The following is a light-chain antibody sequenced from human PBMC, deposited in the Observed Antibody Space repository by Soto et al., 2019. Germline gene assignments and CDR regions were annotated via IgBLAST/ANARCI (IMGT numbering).Light chain of an antibody. J-gene: IGLJ1*01. Sequence: QSALTQPPSASGSPGQSVTITCTGTTSDVAGYNYISWYQQLPGKAPKLLIYQVTIRPSGISNRFSGSKSGNTASLTISGLQAADEADYYCTTFSTSTSLYVFGTGTKLTVL. V-gene: IGLV2-14*01. CDR1: TSDVAGYNY. CDR2: QVT. CDR3: TTFSTSTSLYV.